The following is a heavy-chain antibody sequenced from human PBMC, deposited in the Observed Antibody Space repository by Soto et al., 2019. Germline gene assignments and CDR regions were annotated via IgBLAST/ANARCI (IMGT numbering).Heavy chain of an antibody. CDR1: GGTFSSHS. V-gene: IGHV1-69*01. D-gene: IGHD3-22*01. Sequence: QVQLVQSGAEVKKPGSAVKVSCKASGGTFSSHSISWVRQAPGQGLEWVGGIIPALATANHAQKFQGRVTIAADHSTSTGYMELSSLRSEDTAVYYCATKPYDSSGYYNYFDYWGQGTLVTVSS. J-gene: IGHJ4*02. CDR2: IIPALATA. CDR3: ATKPYDSSGYYNYFDY.